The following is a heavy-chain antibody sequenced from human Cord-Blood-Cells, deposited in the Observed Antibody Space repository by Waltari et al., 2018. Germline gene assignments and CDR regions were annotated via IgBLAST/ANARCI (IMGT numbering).Heavy chain of an antibody. CDR3: ASSGHSSSSFDY. CDR1: GGSFSGYY. CDR2: INHSGST. V-gene: IGHV4-34*01. J-gene: IGHJ4*02. D-gene: IGHD6-6*01. Sequence: QVQLQQWGAGLVKPSETLSLTCAVYGGSFSGYYWSWIRQPPGKGLEWIGEINHSGSTNYNPSLKSRVTISVDTSKNQFSLKLSSVTAADTAVYYCASSGHSSSSFDYWGQGTLGTVSS.